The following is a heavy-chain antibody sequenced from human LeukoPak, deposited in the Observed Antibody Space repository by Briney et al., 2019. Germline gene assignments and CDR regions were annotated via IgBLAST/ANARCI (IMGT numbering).Heavy chain of an antibody. CDR2: IYYSGST. V-gene: IGHV4-31*03. CDR3: ARMGIVGATADY. J-gene: IGHJ4*02. D-gene: IGHD1-26*01. Sequence: SETLSLTCTVSGGSISSGGYFWSWIRQHPGKGLEWIGYIYYSGSTYYNPSLKSRVTISVDTSKNQFSLKLSSVTAADTAVYYCARMGIVGATADYWGQGTLVTVSS. CDR1: GGSISSGGYF.